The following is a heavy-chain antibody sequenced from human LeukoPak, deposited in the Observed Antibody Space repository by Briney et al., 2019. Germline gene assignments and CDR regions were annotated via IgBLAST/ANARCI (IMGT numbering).Heavy chain of an antibody. V-gene: IGHV4-39*07. CDR3: ARRDYAAWFDP. CDR1: GASITSGAYY. Sequence: SETLSLTCSVSGASITSGAYYWAWLRQPPGKGLEWIGSVYYSGTINYNPSLKGRVSISRDMSKSQFSLNLNSVNATDTAVYYCARRDYAAWFDPWGQGTLVTVSS. CDR2: VYYSGTI. J-gene: IGHJ5*02. D-gene: IGHD4/OR15-4a*01.